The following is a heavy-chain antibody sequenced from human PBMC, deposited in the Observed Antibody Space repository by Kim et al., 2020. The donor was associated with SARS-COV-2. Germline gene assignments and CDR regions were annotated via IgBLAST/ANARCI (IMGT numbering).Heavy chain of an antibody. V-gene: IGHV3-73*01. Sequence: AASVKGRFTISRDDSKNTAYLQMNSLKTEDTAVYYCTSRIAVAGRWCDNYWGQGTLVTVSS. D-gene: IGHD6-19*01. J-gene: IGHJ4*02. CDR3: TSRIAVAGRWCDNY.